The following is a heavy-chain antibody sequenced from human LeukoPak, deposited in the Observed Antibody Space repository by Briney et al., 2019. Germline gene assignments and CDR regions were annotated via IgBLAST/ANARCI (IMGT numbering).Heavy chain of an antibody. CDR3: ARGSVVTAIPHDY. V-gene: IGHV3-30*12. CDR1: GFTFSSYG. J-gene: IGHJ4*02. D-gene: IGHD2-21*02. CDR2: ISYDGSNK. Sequence: GGSLRLSCAASGFTFSSYGMHWVRQAPGKGLEWVAVISYDGSNKYYADSVKGRFTISRDNAKNSLYLQMNSLRAEDTAVYYCARGSVVTAIPHDYWGQGTLVTVSS.